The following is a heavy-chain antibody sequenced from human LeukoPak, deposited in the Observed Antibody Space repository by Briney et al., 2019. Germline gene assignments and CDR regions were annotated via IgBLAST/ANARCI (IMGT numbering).Heavy chain of an antibody. V-gene: IGHV4-59*12. CDR3: ARDDDILTGYNAFDI. CDR1: GGSISSYY. D-gene: IGHD3-9*01. Sequence: SETLSLTCTVSGGSISSYYWSWIRQPPGKGLEWIGYIYYSGSTNYNPSLKSRVTISVDKSKNQFSLKLSSVTAADTAVYYCARDDDILTGYNAFDIWGQGTMVTVSS. CDR2: IYYSGST. J-gene: IGHJ3*02.